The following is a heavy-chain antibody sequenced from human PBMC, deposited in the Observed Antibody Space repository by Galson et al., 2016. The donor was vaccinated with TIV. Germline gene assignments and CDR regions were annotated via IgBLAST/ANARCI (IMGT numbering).Heavy chain of an antibody. CDR2: IIPILGIA. CDR1: GGTFSSFT. Sequence: SVKVSCKASGGTFSSFTISWVRQAPGQGLEWMGRIIPILGIANYAQKFQGRLSIIADKSTSTAYMEMSSLRSEDTAVYYCASDHEGDSWSGSYRVGYYNFMDVGGKGTTVTVSS. CDR3: ASDHEGDSWSGSYRVGYYNFMDV. V-gene: IGHV1-69*02. D-gene: IGHD3-3*01. J-gene: IGHJ6*03.